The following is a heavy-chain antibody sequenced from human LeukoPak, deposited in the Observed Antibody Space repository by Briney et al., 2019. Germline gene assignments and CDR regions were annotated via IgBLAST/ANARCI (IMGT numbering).Heavy chain of an antibody. D-gene: IGHD3-22*01. CDR3: AKDPRPGEYDSSGYWDY. J-gene: IGHJ4*02. V-gene: IGHV3-30*18. Sequence: GRSLRLSCAASGFTFSSYGMHWVRQAPGKGLEWAAVISYDGSNKYYADSVKGRFTISRDNSKNTLYLQMNSLRAEDTAVYYCAKDPRPGEYDSSGYWDYWGQGTLVTVSS. CDR2: ISYDGSNK. CDR1: GFTFSSYG.